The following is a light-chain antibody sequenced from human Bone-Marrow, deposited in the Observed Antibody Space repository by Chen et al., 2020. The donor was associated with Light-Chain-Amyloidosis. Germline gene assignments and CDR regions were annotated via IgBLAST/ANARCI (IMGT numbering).Light chain of an antibody. CDR1: SGSIATNY. J-gene: IGLJ3*02. V-gene: IGLV6-57*01. Sequence: NFMLTQPHSVSESPGKTVIISCTRSSGSIATNYVQWYQQRPGSSPTTVIYEDDQRPSWVPERFSGSIDRSSNSASLTISGLKTEDEDDYYCQSYQGSSQGVFGGGTKLTIL. CDR2: EDD. CDR3: QSYQGSSQGV.